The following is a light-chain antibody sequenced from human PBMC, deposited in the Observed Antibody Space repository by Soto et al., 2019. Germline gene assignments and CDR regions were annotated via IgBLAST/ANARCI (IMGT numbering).Light chain of an antibody. J-gene: IGKJ3*01. Sequence: DIQMTQSPSSLSASVGDRVTITCRASQGISNYLAWYQQKPGKVPKLLINAASTLESGVPSRFSGSGSGTYFTLTITSLQPEDVATYYCQRYDSASFTFGTGTKVDLK. CDR2: AAS. V-gene: IGKV1-27*01. CDR3: QRYDSASFT. CDR1: QGISNY.